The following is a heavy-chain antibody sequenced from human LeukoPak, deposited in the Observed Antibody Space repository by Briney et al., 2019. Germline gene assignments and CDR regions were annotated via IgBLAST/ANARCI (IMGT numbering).Heavy chain of an antibody. J-gene: IGHJ2*01. Sequence: PGGSLRLSCVASGFSFSTYGMTWVRQAPGKGLEWVSCFGDTGMQHYRDSVKGRFSISRDNSKNTFYLQMNSLRAEDTAIYYCARWDGYGDLWGRGTLVTVSS. CDR1: GFSFSTYG. CDR2: FGDTGMQ. D-gene: IGHD5-12*01. V-gene: IGHV3-23*01. CDR3: ARWDGYGDL.